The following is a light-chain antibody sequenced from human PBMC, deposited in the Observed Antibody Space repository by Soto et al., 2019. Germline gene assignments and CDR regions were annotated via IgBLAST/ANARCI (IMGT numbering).Light chain of an antibody. J-gene: IGLJ1*01. Sequence: QSVLTQHASVSGSPGQSITISCTGTSSDVGGYNYVSWYQQHPGKAPKLMIYDVSNRPSGVSNRFSGSKSGNTASLTISGLQAEDEADYYCSSYTRSSTLYVFGTGTKVNVL. V-gene: IGLV2-14*01. CDR1: SSDVGGYNY. CDR2: DVS. CDR3: SSYTRSSTLYV.